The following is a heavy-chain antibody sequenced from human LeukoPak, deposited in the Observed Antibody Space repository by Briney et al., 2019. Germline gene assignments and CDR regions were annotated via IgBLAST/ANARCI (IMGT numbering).Heavy chain of an antibody. CDR2: ISSSSSTI. CDR1: GFTFSSYS. J-gene: IGHJ5*02. D-gene: IGHD6-19*01. V-gene: IGHV3-48*04. CDR3: ASQWLVPGWFDP. Sequence: GGSLRLSCAASGFTFSSYSMNWVRQAPGKGLEWVSYISSSSSTIYYADSVKGRFTISRNNAKNSLYLQMNSLRAEDTAVYYCASQWLVPGWFDPWGQGTLVTVSS.